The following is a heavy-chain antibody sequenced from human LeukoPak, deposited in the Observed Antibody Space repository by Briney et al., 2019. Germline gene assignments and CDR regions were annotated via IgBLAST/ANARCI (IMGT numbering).Heavy chain of an antibody. D-gene: IGHD5-18*01. V-gene: IGHV3-30-3*01. Sequence: GGSLRLSCAASGFTFSSYAVHWVRQAPGKGLEWVAVISYDGSNKYYADSVKGRFTISRDNSKNTLYLQMNSLRGEDTAVYYCARDRVQLWIYGMDVWGQGTTVTVSS. CDR3: ARDRVQLWIYGMDV. J-gene: IGHJ6*02. CDR2: ISYDGSNK. CDR1: GFTFSSYA.